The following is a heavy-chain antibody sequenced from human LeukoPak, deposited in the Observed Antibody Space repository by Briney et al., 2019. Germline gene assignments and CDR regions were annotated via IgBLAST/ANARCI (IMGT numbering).Heavy chain of an antibody. Sequence: GSLRLSCAASGFTFSSYSMNWVRQAPGKGLEWVSSISSSSSYIYYADSVKGRFTISRDNAKNALYLQMNSLRAEDTAVYYCARTSITIFDLDYWGQGPLVTVSS. CDR1: GFTFSSYS. J-gene: IGHJ4*02. CDR3: ARTSITIFDLDY. V-gene: IGHV3-21*01. D-gene: IGHD3-3*01. CDR2: ISSSSSYI.